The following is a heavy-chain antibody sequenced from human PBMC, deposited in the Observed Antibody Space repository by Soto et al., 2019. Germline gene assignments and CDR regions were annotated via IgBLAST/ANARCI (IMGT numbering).Heavy chain of an antibody. J-gene: IGHJ4*02. Sequence: QVPLVQSGAEVKKPGASVKVSCKASGYTFTSYAMHWVRQAPGQRLEWMGWINAGNGNTKYSQTFQGRVTITRDTSASTAYMELSSLRSEDTAVYYCARDNGYSYGPDYWGQGTLVTVSS. CDR1: GYTFTSYA. V-gene: IGHV1-3*01. D-gene: IGHD5-18*01. CDR2: INAGNGNT. CDR3: ARDNGYSYGPDY.